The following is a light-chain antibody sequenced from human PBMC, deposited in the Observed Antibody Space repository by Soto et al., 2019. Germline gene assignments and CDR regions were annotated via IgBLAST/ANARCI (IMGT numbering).Light chain of an antibody. CDR3: VLYMGSGIWV. CDR1: SGSVSTSYY. CDR2: STN. J-gene: IGLJ3*02. Sequence: QAVVTQEPSFSVSPGGTVTLTCGFSSGSVSTSYYPSWYQQTPGQAPRTLIYSTNTRSSGVPDRFSGSILGNKAALTITGAQADAESDYYCVLYMGSGIWVFGGGTKLTVL. V-gene: IGLV8-61*01.